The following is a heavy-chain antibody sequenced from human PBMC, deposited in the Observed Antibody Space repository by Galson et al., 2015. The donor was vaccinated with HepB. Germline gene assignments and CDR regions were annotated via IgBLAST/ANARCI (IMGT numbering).Heavy chain of an antibody. CDR2: ISAYNGNT. CDR3: ARDHITKAAAGMHAFDI. D-gene: IGHD6-13*01. CDR1: GYTFTSYG. V-gene: IGHV1-18*01. Sequence: SVKVSCKASGYTFTSYGISWVRQAPGQGLEWMGWISAYNGNTNYAQKLQGGVTMTTDTSTSTAYMELRGLRSDDTAVYYCARDHITKAAAGMHAFDIWGQGTMVTVSS. J-gene: IGHJ3*02.